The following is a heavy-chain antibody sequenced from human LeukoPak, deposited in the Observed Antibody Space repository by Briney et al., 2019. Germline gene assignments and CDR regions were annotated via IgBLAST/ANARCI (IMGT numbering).Heavy chain of an antibody. CDR3: ARAVTTVTTSYYYYYMDV. CDR2: MNPNSGNT. J-gene: IGHJ6*03. CDR1: GGTFSSYA. D-gene: IGHD4-17*01. V-gene: IGHV1-8*03. Sequence: ASVKVSCKASGGTFSSYAINWVRQATGQGLEWMGWMNPNSGNTGYAQKFQGRVTITRNTSISTAYMELSSLRSEDTAVYYCARAVTTVTTSYYYYYMDVWGKGTTVTVSS.